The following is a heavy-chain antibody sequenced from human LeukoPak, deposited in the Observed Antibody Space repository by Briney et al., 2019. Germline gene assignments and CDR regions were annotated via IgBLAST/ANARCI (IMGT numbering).Heavy chain of an antibody. Sequence: PGGSLRLSCAASGFTFFNYDMTWVRQAPGKGLEWVSYISASDSSIYYADSVKGRFTISRDNAKNSLYLQMSSLRVEDTAVYYCAKFAGWWFDPWGQGTLVTVSS. J-gene: IGHJ5*02. V-gene: IGHV3-48*03. D-gene: IGHD6-19*01. CDR1: GFTFFNYD. CDR3: AKFAGWWFDP. CDR2: ISASDSSI.